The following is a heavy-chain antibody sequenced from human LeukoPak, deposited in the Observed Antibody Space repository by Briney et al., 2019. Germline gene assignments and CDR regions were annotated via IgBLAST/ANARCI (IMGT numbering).Heavy chain of an antibody. CDR3: ARRDTAMDAFDI. CDR1: GGSISSYY. CDR2: IYSTGST. V-gene: IGHV4-4*07. D-gene: IGHD5-18*01. Sequence: KASETLSLTCTVSGGSISSYYWSWIRQPAGKGLEWIGRIYSTGSTNYNPSLKSRVTMSVDTSKNQFSLRLRSVTAADTAVYYCARRDTAMDAFDIWGQGTMVTVSS. J-gene: IGHJ3*02.